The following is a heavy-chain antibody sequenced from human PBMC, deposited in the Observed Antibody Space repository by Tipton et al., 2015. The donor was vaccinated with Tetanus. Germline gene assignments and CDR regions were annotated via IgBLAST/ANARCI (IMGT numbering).Heavy chain of an antibody. CDR3: ARDPGIASAGLWFDP. V-gene: IGHV4-31*03. CDR1: GGSISSGGFF. Sequence: TLSLTCTVSGGSISSGGFFWNWIRQFPGKGLEWIGYVYYSGSTFYNPSLKSRVTISVDTSKNQFSLTLTSVTAADTAVYYCARDPGIASAGLWFDPWGQGTLVTVSS. J-gene: IGHJ5*02. D-gene: IGHD6-13*01. CDR2: VYYSGST.